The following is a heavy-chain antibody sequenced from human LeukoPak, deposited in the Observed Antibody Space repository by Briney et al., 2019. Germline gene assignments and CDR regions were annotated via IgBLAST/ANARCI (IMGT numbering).Heavy chain of an antibody. Sequence: GASVKVSCKASGGTFNTYSINWVRQAPGQGLEWMGGFIPVLGTSNYAQKFQGRVTITTDKLLSTAYMELSSLRSEDTAVYYCATWGSYRTPPFDYWGQGTLVIVSS. J-gene: IGHJ4*02. V-gene: IGHV1-69*16. D-gene: IGHD3-16*02. CDR3: ATWGSYRTPPFDY. CDR1: GGTFNTYS. CDR2: FIPVLGTS.